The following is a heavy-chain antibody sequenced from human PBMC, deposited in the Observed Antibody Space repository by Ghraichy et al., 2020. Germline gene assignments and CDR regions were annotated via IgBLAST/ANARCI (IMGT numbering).Heavy chain of an antibody. CDR1: GFTFSNYG. CDR3: AKETVVHPSPWYFDL. D-gene: IGHD4-23*01. CDR2: ISHDGSAQ. V-gene: IGHV3-30*18. Sequence: GGSLRLSCAASGFTFSNYGIQWVRQAPGKGLHWVAVISHDGSAQFYADSVKGRFTISRDNSKNTVNLQMNSLSPEDTAVYYCAKETVVHPSPWYFDLWGRGTLVTVSS. J-gene: IGHJ2*01.